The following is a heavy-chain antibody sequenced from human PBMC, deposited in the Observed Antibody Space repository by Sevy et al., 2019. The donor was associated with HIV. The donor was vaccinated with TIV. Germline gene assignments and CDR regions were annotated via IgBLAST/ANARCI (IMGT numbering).Heavy chain of an antibody. CDR2: ISSGGSTI. CDR1: GFTFSDYY. D-gene: IGHD1-1*01. Sequence: GGSLRLSRAASGFTFSDYYMSWIRQAPGKGLEWVSYISSGGSTIYYADSVKGRFAISRDNAKNSLYLQMNSLRAEDTAVYYWARDMSAYTRNWNHEDSDAFDIGGQGTSVTVSS. CDR3: ARDMSAYTRNWNHEDSDAFDI. J-gene: IGHJ3*02. V-gene: IGHV3-11*01.